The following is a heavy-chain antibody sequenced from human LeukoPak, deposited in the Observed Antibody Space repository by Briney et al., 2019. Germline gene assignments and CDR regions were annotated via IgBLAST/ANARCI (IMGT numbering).Heavy chain of an antibody. J-gene: IGHJ4*02. CDR3: ARRFASGTYPDDY. CDR2: INGGGDDR. Sequence: GGSLRLSCAASGFTFSSYSMTWVRQAPGTGLDWVAVINGGGDDRYYADSVKGRFTISRDNSKRTLYLEMSSLRAEDTAVYFCARRFASGTYPDDYWGQGTLVTVSS. CDR1: GFTFSSYS. V-gene: IGHV3-23*01. D-gene: IGHD1-14*01.